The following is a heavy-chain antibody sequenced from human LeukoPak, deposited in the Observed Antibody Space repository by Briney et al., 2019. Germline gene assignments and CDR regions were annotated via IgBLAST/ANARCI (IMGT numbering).Heavy chain of an antibody. J-gene: IGHJ6*02. D-gene: IGHD2/OR15-2a*01. CDR2: IGTAGDT. CDR1: GSTFSSYD. V-gene: IGHV3-13*01. Sequence: GGSLILSCAASGSTFSSYDMHWVRQATGKGLEWVSAIGTAGDTYYPGSVKGRLTISRENAKNSLYLQMNSLRAEDTAVYYCARDFLGSMDVWGQGTTVTVSS. CDR3: ARDFLGSMDV.